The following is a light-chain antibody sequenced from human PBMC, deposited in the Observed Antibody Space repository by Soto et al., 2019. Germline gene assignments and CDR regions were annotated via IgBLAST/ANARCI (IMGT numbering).Light chain of an antibody. CDR1: QSINNY. J-gene: IGKJ4*01. CDR3: LQSYRTPLT. Sequence: DIQMTQSPSSLSASLLVRVTITCRASQSINNYLSWYQQKPGKAPNLLIFGASTLQSGVPSRFSGSGSGTDFPLTISSLQPEDFATYYCLQSYRTPLTFGGGTKVDIK. CDR2: GAS. V-gene: IGKV1-39*01.